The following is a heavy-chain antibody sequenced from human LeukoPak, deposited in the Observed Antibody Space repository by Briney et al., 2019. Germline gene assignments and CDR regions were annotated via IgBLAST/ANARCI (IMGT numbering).Heavy chain of an antibody. CDR3: ARDPKGGFSYGWGAFDI. CDR2: ISYDGSNK. Sequence: GGSLRLSCAASGFTFSSYAMHWVRQAPGKGLEWVAVISYDGSNKYYADSVKGRFTISRDNSKNTLYLQMNSLRAEDTAVYYCARDPKGGFSYGWGAFDIWGQGTVVTVSS. D-gene: IGHD5-18*01. CDR1: GFTFSSYA. V-gene: IGHV3-30-3*01. J-gene: IGHJ3*02.